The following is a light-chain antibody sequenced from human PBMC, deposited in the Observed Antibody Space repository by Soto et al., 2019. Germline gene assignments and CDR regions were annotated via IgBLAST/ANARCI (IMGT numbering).Light chain of an antibody. V-gene: IGLV2-23*01. Sequence: QSVLTQPASVSGSPGQSITISCTGTSSDVGTYNLVSWYQHHPGQGPKLLIYEVSKRPSGVSGRFSGSKSGNTASLTISGLQAEDESDYYCCSYAGRNTLLFGGGTKVTVL. CDR1: SSDVGTYNL. J-gene: IGLJ2*01. CDR3: CSYAGRNTLL. CDR2: EVS.